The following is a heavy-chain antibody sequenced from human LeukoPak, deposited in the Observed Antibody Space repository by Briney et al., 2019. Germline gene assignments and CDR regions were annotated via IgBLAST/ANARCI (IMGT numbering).Heavy chain of an antibody. J-gene: IGHJ1*01. Sequence: GGSLRLSCAASGFTVSSNYMSWVRQAPGRGLEWVSVIYSGGSTYYADSVKGRFTISRDNSKNTLYLQMNSLRAEDTAVYYCARARPLSYYDSSGFQHWGQGTLVTVSS. CDR2: IYSGGST. V-gene: IGHV3-53*01. CDR1: GFTVSSNY. CDR3: ARARPLSYYDSSGFQH. D-gene: IGHD3-22*01.